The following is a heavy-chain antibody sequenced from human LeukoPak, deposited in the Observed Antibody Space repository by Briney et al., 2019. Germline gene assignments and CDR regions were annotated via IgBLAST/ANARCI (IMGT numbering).Heavy chain of an antibody. V-gene: IGHV1-69*05. CDR3: ARDNSNFIDY. Sequence: SVKVSCKASGGTFSSYAISWVRQAPGQGLEWMGRIIPIFGTANYAQKFQGRVTITTDESTSTAYMELSSLRSEHTAVYYCARDNSNFIDYWGQGTLVTVSS. D-gene: IGHD4-23*01. CDR2: IIPIFGTA. CDR1: GGTFSSYA. J-gene: IGHJ4*02.